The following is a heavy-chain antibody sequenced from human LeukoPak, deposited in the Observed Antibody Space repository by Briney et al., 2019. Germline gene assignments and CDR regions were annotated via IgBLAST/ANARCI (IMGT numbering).Heavy chain of an antibody. CDR1: GGSFSGYY. CDR3: ARAPGYDFWSGYYTGIRKYYFDY. V-gene: IGHV4-34*01. D-gene: IGHD3-3*01. CDR2: INHSGST. J-gene: IGHJ4*02. Sequence: KASETLSLTCAVYGGSFSGYYWSWIRQPPGKGLEWIGEINHSGSTNYNPSLKSRVTISVDTSKNQFSLKLSSVTAADTAVYYCARAPGYDFWSGYYTGIRKYYFDYWGQGTLVTVSS.